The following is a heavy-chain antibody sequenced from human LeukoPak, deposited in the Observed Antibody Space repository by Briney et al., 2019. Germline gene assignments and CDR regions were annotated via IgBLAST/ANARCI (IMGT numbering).Heavy chain of an antibody. D-gene: IGHD6-6*01. CDR1: GGSFSGYY. Sequence: SETLSLTCAVYGGSFSGYYWSWIRQPPGKGLEWIGEINHSGSTNYNPSLKSRVTISVDTSKNQFSLKLTSVTAADTAVYYCARDRPWATRGLDYWGQGILVTVSS. CDR3: ARDRPWATRGLDY. CDR2: INHSGST. J-gene: IGHJ4*02. V-gene: IGHV4-34*01.